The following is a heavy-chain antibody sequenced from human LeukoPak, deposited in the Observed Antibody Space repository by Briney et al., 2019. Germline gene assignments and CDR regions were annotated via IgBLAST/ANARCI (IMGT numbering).Heavy chain of an antibody. CDR2: INHNGNVN. CDR1: GFAFSSYW. J-gene: IGHJ6*02. Sequence: GGSLRLSCAASGFAFSSYWMNWARRAPGKGLEWVASINHNGNVNYYVDSVKGRFTISRDNAKNSLYLQMSNLRAEDTAVYFCARGGGLDVWGQGATVTVSS. D-gene: IGHD3-16*01. CDR3: ARGGGLDV. V-gene: IGHV3-7*03.